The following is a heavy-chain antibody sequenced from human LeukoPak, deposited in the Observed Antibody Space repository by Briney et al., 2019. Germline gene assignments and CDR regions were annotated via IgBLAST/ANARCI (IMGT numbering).Heavy chain of an antibody. J-gene: IGHJ4*02. CDR3: ARGGHSYGSFRLYFDY. CDR1: GGTFSSYA. D-gene: IGHD5-18*01. V-gene: IGHV1-69*10. Sequence: SVKVSCKASGGTFSSYAISWVRQARGQGLECMGGIIPILGIANYAQKFQGRVTITADKSTSTAYMELSSLRSEDTAVYYCARGGHSYGSFRLYFDYWGQGTLVTVSS. CDR2: IIPILGIA.